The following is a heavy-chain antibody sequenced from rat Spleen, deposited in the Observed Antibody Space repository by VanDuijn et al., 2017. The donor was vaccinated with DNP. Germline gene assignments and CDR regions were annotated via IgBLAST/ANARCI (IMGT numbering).Heavy chain of an antibody. J-gene: IGHJ2*01. V-gene: IGHV5-58*01. Sequence: EVQLVETGGGLVQPGRSLKLSCVASGFTFSGYWMDWIRQAPGKGLEWVGCINDDGSSSYYRDSVKGRFTISRHNAKSTLYLQMDSLRSEDTATYYGASLYYDGSYYPDYWGQGVMVTVSS. CDR1: GFTFSGYW. D-gene: IGHD1-12*02. CDR3: ASLYYDGSYYPDY. CDR2: INDDGSSS.